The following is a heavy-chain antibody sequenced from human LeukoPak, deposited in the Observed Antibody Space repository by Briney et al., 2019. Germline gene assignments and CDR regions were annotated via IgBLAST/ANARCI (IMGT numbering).Heavy chain of an antibody. Sequence: GGSLRLSCAASGFTFSSYAMSWVRQAPGKGLEWVSAISGSGGSTYCADSVKGRFTISRDNSKNTLYLQMNSLRAEDTAVYYCAKGLSGGSSRYWGQGTLVTVSS. CDR3: AKGLSGGSSRY. CDR1: GFTFSSYA. D-gene: IGHD2-15*01. CDR2: ISGSGGST. J-gene: IGHJ4*02. V-gene: IGHV3-23*01.